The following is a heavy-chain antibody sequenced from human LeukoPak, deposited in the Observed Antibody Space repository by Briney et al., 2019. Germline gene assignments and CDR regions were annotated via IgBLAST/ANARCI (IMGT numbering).Heavy chain of an antibody. V-gene: IGHV1-18*01. CDR3: ARVHYDILTGYSYFDY. CDR2: ISGNNDNP. Sequence: GASVRVSCKTSGYTFSNFGINWVRQAPGQGLEWMGWISGNNDNPNYGQKFQGRFTVTTDSSTSTAYMELRSLRSDDTAVYYCARVHYDILTGYSYFDYWGQGTLVTVSS. J-gene: IGHJ4*02. CDR1: GYTFSNFG. D-gene: IGHD3-9*01.